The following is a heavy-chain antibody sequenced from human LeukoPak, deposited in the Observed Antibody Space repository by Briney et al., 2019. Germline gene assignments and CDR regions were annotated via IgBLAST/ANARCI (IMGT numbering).Heavy chain of an antibody. CDR2: ISYDGSNK. CDR3: AKDNFDY. J-gene: IGHJ4*02. Sequence: PGGSLRLSCATSGFTFSSYGMPWVRQAPGKGLEWVAVISYDGSNKYYADSVKGRSTISRDNSKNTLYLQMNSLRAEDTAVYYCAKDNFDYWGQGTLVTVSS. CDR1: GFTFSSYG. V-gene: IGHV3-30*18.